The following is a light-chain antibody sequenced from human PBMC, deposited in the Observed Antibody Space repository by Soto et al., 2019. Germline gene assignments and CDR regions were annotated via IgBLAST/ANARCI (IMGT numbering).Light chain of an antibody. CDR3: QQYNNWPPGVT. J-gene: IGKJ3*01. V-gene: IGKV3-15*01. CDR2: GAS. CDR1: QSVSSN. Sequence: EIVMTQSPATLSVSPGERATLSCRASQSVSSNLAWYQQKPGQAPRLLIYGASTRATGIPARFSGSGSGTELTLPISSLQSEDFAVYYCQQYNNWPPGVTFGPGTKVDIK.